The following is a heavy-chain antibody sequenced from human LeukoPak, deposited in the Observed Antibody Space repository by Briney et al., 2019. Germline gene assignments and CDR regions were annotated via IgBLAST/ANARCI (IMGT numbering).Heavy chain of an antibody. J-gene: IGHJ5*02. D-gene: IGHD2-2*01. CDR1: GGTFSSYA. V-gene: IGHV1-69*05. CDR3: ARGRYCSSTSCPGADP. CDR2: IIPIFGTA. Sequence: SVKVSCKASGGTFSSYAISWVRRAPGQGLEWMGGIIPIFGTANYAQKFQGRVTITTDESTSTAYMELSSLRSEDTAVYYCARGRYCSSTSCPGADPWGQGTLVTVSS.